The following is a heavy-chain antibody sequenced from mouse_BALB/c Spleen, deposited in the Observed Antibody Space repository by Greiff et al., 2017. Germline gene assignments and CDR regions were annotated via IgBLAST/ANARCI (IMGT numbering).Heavy chain of an antibody. CDR2: ISNGGGST. J-gene: IGHJ1*01. D-gene: IGHD1-1*01. V-gene: IGHV5-12-2*01. Sequence: EVKLMESGGGLVQPGGSLKLSCAASGFTFSSYTMSWVRQTPEKRLEWVAYISNGGGSTYYPDTVKGRFTISRDNAKNTLYLQMSSLKSEDTAMYYCARHGGSSWYFDVWGAGTTVTVSS. CDR3: ARHGGSSWYFDV. CDR1: GFTFSSYT.